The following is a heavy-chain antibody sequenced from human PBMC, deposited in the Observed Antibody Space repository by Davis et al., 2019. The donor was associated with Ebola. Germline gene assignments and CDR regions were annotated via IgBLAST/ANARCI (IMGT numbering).Heavy chain of an antibody. CDR1: GFTFDDYA. J-gene: IGHJ4*02. CDR3: ARVSFTIFGVVS. D-gene: IGHD3-3*01. V-gene: IGHV3-9*01. Sequence: SLKISCAASGFTFDDYAMHWVRQAPGKGLEWVSGISWNSGSIGYADSVKGRFTISRDNAKNSLYLQMNSLRAEDTALYYCARVSFTIFGVVSWGQGTLVTVSS. CDR2: ISWNSGSI.